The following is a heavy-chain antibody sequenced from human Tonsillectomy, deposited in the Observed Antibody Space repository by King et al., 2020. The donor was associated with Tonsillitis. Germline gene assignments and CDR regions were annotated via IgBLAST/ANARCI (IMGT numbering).Heavy chain of an antibody. CDR2: ISGYNGQT. D-gene: IGHD5-18*01. Sequence: VQLVQSGVDVKKPGASVTVSCKASGYTFTAYAISWVRQAPGQGLEWMGWISGYNGQTTSAQKYQGRLTMTTDTSTSTAYMELRSLRPDDTAIYYCAREGRYCYKFAREDAFDVWREGTGVTVSS. CDR1: GYTFTAYA. V-gene: IGHV1-18*01. CDR3: AREGRYCYKFAREDAFDV. J-gene: IGHJ3*01.